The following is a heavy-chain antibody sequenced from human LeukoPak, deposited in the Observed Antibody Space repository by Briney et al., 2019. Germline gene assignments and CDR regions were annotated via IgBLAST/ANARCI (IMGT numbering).Heavy chain of an antibody. CDR2: INPSGGST. Sequence: ASVKVSCKASGYTFTSHYMYWVRQAPGQGLEWMGIINPSGGSTNYAQKFQGRVTMTRDTSTSTVYMELSSLRSDDTAVYYCAREFNYGFDYWGQGTLVTVSS. CDR3: AREFNYGFDY. V-gene: IGHV1-46*01. D-gene: IGHD3-10*01. J-gene: IGHJ4*02. CDR1: GYTFTSHY.